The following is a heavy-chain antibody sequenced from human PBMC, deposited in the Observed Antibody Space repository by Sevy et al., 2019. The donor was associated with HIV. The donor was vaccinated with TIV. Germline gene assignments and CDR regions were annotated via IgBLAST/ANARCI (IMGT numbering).Heavy chain of an antibody. D-gene: IGHD2-8*02. V-gene: IGHV3-15*01. J-gene: IGHJ4*02. Sequence: GGSLRLSCTASGFIFSNVWMSWVRQAPGKGLEWVGRIKTETDGGTIDYAAPVKDRFTISRDDSKNTLYLEMNTLKTEDTAVYFCTTGHDSGAIFDYWGQGTLVTVSP. CDR2: IKTETDGGTI. CDR3: TTGHDSGAIFDY. CDR1: GFIFSNVW.